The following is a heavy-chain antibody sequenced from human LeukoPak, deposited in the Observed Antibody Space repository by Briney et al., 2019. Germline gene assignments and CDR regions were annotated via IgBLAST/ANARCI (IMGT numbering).Heavy chain of an antibody. V-gene: IGHV1-58*02. CDR3: AADQGIVGAMDYYYYYMDV. J-gene: IGHJ6*03. CDR1: GFTFTSSA. D-gene: IGHD1-26*01. Sequence: SVKVSCKASGFTFTSSAMQWVRQARGQRLEWIGWIVVGSGNTNYAQKFQERVTITRDMSTSTAYMELSSLRSEDTAVHYCAADQGIVGAMDYYYYYMDVWGKGTTVTVSS. CDR2: IVVGSGNT.